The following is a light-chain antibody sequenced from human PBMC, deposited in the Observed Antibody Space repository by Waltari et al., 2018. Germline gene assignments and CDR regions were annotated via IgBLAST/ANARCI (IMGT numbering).Light chain of an antibody. CDR2: KAS. V-gene: IGKV1-5*03. CDR3: QQYNSYSWT. Sequence: DIQMTQSPSTLSASVGDRVTITCRASQSISSWLAWYQQKPGKAPNLLIYKASSLESGVPSRFSGSRSGTEFTLTISSLQPDDFATYYCQQYNSYSWTFGQGTKVEIK. J-gene: IGKJ1*01. CDR1: QSISSW.